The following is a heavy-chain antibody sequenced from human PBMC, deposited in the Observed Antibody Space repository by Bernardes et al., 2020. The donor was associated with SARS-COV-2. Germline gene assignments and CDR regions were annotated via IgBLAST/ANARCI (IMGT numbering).Heavy chain of an antibody. CDR3: ARGPNWATDY. CDR2: INPKNGGT. Sequence: ASVKVSCKASGYTFTDYYMHWVRQAPGQGLEWMGWINPKNGGTIYAQKFQDRVTMTRDTSISTVYMELTRLRSDDAAVYYCARGPNWATDYWGQGTLVTVSS. V-gene: IGHV1-2*02. CDR1: GYTFTDYY. D-gene: IGHD1-1*01. J-gene: IGHJ4*02.